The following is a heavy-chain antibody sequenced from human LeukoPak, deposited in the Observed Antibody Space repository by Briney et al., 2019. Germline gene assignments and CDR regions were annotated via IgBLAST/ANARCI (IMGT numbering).Heavy chain of an antibody. D-gene: IGHD2-15*01. CDR1: GGSISSAGNY. CDR3: ARARQVVRYGMDV. Sequence: SQTLSLTCSVSGGSISSAGNYWTWLRQHPGEGLEWIGYIYYSGSTYYNPSLESRVTISVDTSKSQFSLKLNSVTAADTAVYYCARARQVVRYGMDVWGQGTTVTVSS. V-gene: IGHV4-31*03. J-gene: IGHJ6*02. CDR2: IYYSGST.